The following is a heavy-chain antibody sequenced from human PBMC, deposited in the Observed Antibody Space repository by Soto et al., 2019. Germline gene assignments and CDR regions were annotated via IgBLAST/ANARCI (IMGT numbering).Heavy chain of an antibody. D-gene: IGHD2-21*02. CDR2: IYYSGST. CDR1: GGSISSYY. CDR3: ARAYCGGDCYLRYFDL. J-gene: IGHJ2*01. Sequence: QVQLQESGPGLVKPSETLSLTCTVSGGSISSYYWSWIRQPPGKGLEWIGYIYYSGSTNYNPSLKSRVTISVDTSKNQFSRKLSSVTAADTAGYYCARAYCGGDCYLRYFDLWGRGTLVTVSS. V-gene: IGHV4-59*01.